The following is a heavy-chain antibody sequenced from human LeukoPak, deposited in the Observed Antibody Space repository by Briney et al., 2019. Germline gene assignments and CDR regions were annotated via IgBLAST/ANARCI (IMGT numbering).Heavy chain of an antibody. V-gene: IGHV3-23*01. Sequence: PGGSLRLSCAASGFSFRSYAMSWVRQAPGKGLEWVSLIGGGGDTIYYADSVYADSVKGRFTISRDNAKNSLYLQMNSLRAEDTAVYYCARERAGGDYLSYYYYMDVWGKGTTVTVSS. D-gene: IGHD4-17*01. CDR1: GFSFRSYA. CDR3: ARERAGGDYLSYYYYMDV. J-gene: IGHJ6*03. CDR2: IGGGGDTI.